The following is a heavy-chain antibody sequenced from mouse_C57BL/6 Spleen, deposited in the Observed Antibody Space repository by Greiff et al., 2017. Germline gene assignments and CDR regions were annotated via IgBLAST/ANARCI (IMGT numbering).Heavy chain of an antibody. Sequence: QVHVKQSGAELVKPGASVKISCKASGYAFSSYWMNWVKQRPGKGLEWIGQIYPGDGDTNYNGKFKGKATLTADKSSSTAYMQLSSLTSEDSAVYFCARSTVQYYFDYWGQGTTLTVSS. CDR1: GYAFSSYW. V-gene: IGHV1-80*01. CDR3: ARSTVQYYFDY. J-gene: IGHJ2*01. CDR2: IYPGDGDT. D-gene: IGHD1-1*01.